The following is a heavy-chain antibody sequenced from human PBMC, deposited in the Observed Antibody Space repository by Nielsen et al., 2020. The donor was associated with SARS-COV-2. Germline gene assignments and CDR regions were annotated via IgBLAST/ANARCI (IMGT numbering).Heavy chain of an antibody. J-gene: IGHJ6*02. Sequence: GESLKISCAASGFTFSSYWMHWVRQAPGKGLEWVAVISYDRSNKYYADSVKGRFTISRDNSKNTLYLQMNSLRAEDTAVYYCARDGMATTDGPYGMDVWGQGTTVTVSS. CDR3: ARDGMATTDGPYGMDV. CDR1: GFTFSSYW. D-gene: IGHD5-24*01. V-gene: IGHV3-30*03. CDR2: ISYDRSNK.